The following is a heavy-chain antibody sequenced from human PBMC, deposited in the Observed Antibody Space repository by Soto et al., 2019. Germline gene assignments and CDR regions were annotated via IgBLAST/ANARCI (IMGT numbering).Heavy chain of an antibody. V-gene: IGHV3-48*03. Sequence: EVQLVESGGGLVQPGGSLRLSCAASGFTFSSYEMNWVRQAPGKGLEWVSYISSSGSTIYYADSVKGRFTISRDNAKNSLYLQMNSLRADDTAVYYCARALSSSWYSHYYYGMDVWGQGTTVTVSS. D-gene: IGHD6-13*01. CDR3: ARALSSSWYSHYYYGMDV. CDR2: ISSSGSTI. J-gene: IGHJ6*02. CDR1: GFTFSSYE.